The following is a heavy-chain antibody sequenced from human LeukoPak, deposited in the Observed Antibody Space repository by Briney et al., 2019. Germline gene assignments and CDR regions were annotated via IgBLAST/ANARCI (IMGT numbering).Heavy chain of an antibody. V-gene: IGHV4-59*08. D-gene: IGHD2-15*01. CDR2: IYYSGST. CDR1: GGSISSYY. CDR3: ARLENLYCSGGSCYSRAFDY. J-gene: IGHJ4*02. Sequence: SETLSLTCTVSGGSISSYYWSWIRQPPGKGLEWIGYIYYSGSTNYNPSLKSRVTISVDTSKNQFSLKLSSVTAADTAVYYCARLENLYCSGGSCYSRAFDYWGQGTLVTVSS.